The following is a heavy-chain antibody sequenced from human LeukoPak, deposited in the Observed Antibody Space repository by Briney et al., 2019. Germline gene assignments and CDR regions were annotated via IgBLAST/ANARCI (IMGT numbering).Heavy chain of an antibody. CDR1: GGSISSGSYY. CDR3: AREAKSYYYDSSGYYSEALYFDY. Sequence: SETLSLTCTVSGGSISSGSYYWSWIRQPAGKGLEWIGRIYTSGITNYNPSLKSRVTISVDTSKNQFSLKLSSVTAADTAVYYCAREAKSYYYDSSGYYSEALYFDYWGQGTLVTVSS. V-gene: IGHV4-61*02. CDR2: IYTSGIT. J-gene: IGHJ4*02. D-gene: IGHD3-22*01.